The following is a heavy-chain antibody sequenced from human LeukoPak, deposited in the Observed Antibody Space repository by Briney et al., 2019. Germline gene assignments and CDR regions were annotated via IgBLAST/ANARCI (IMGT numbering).Heavy chain of an antibody. V-gene: IGHV4-34*01. Sequence: SENLSLTCAVYGGSFSGYYWSWIRQPPGKGLEWSGEINHSGSTNYNPSLKSRVTISVDTSKNQFSLKLSSVTAADTAVYYCAEYHLDCSSTSCSAGWFDPWGQGTLVTVSS. CDR3: AEYHLDCSSTSCSAGWFDP. J-gene: IGHJ5*02. CDR1: GGSFSGYY. D-gene: IGHD2-2*01. CDR2: INHSGST.